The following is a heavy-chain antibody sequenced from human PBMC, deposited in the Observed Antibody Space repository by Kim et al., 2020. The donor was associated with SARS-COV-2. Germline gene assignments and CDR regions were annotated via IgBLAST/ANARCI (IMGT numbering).Heavy chain of an antibody. D-gene: IGHD7-27*01. CDR3: ARDWNWGIDV. CDR1: GFTFTTYN. CDR2: ISVTDEI. Sequence: GGSLRLSCAASGFTFTTYNMNWVRQAPGKGREWISYISVTDEIYYADAVKGRFTISRDYAKNSLDLQMNSLRDEDTAVYYCARDWNWGIDVWGQGTLVTVSS. J-gene: IGHJ4*02. V-gene: IGHV3-48*02.